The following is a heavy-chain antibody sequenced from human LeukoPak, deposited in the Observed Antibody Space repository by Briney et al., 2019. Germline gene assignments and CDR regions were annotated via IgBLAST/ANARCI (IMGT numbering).Heavy chain of an antibody. CDR3: AQNYDSSGYSYYFDY. V-gene: IGHV3-48*01. J-gene: IGHJ4*02. CDR2: ISSSSSTI. D-gene: IGHD3-22*01. CDR1: GFTFTTYS. Sequence: HPGGSLRLSCAASGFTFTTYSMNWVRQAPGKGLEWVSYISSSSSTIYYADSVKGRFTISRDNAKNSLYLQMNSLRAEDTAVYYCAQNYDSSGYSYYFDYWGQGTLVTVSS.